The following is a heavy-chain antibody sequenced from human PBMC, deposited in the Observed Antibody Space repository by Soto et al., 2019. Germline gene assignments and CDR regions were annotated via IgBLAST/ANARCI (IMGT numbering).Heavy chain of an antibody. V-gene: IGHV3-11*05. J-gene: IGHJ5*02. CDR1: GFTFSDYY. CDR3: ARARIRSSWYGDNWFDP. Sequence: GGSLRLSCAASGFTFSDYYMSWIRQAPGKGLEWVSYISSSSSYTNYADSVKGRFTISRDNAKNSLYLQMNSLRAEDTAVYYCARARIRSSWYGDNWFDPWGQGTLVTVSS. CDR2: ISSSSSYT. D-gene: IGHD6-13*01.